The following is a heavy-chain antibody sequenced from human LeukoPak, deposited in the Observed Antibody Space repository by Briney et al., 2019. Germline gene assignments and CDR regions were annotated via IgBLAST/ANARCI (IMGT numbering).Heavy chain of an antibody. CDR3: AKDLTVVVITGAFDY. V-gene: IGHV3-9*01. J-gene: IGHJ4*02. D-gene: IGHD3-22*01. CDR1: GFTFEDYA. CDR2: ISWNSGSI. Sequence: GRSLRLSCAASGFTFEDYAMHWVRQAPGRGLEWVSGISWNSGSIGYADSVKGRFTISRDNAKNSLYLQMNSLRAEDTALYYCAKDLTVVVITGAFDYWGQGTLVTVSS.